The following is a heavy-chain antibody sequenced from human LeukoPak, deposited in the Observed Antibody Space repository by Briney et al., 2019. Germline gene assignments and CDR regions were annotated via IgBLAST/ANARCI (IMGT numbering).Heavy chain of an antibody. CDR1: GFTFSGSA. CDR3: AKDRLAYSYAQPFDY. Sequence: PGGSLRLSCAASGFTFSGSAMHWVRQASGKGLEWVGRIRSKANSYATAYAASVKGRFTISRDDSKNTAYLQMNSLRAEDTAVYYCAKDRLAYSYAQPFDYWGQGTLVTVSS. D-gene: IGHD3-16*01. J-gene: IGHJ4*02. V-gene: IGHV3-73*01. CDR2: IRSKANSYAT.